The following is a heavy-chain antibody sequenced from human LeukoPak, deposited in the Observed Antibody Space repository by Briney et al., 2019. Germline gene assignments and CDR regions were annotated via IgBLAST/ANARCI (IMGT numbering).Heavy chain of an antibody. D-gene: IGHD6-19*01. CDR2: INWNGGST. CDR3: ARDYRGSGWSYYFDY. Sequence: PGGSLRLSCAASGFTFDDYGMSWVRQAPGEGLEWVSGINWNGGSTGYADSVRGRFTISRDNAKNSLYLQMNSLRAEDTALYYCARDYRGSGWSYYFDYWGQGTLVTVSS. CDR1: GFTFDDYG. V-gene: IGHV3-20*04. J-gene: IGHJ4*02.